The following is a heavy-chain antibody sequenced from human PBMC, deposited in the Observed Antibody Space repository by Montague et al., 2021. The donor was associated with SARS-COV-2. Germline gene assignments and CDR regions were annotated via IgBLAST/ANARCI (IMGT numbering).Heavy chain of an antibody. V-gene: IGHV4-34*01. D-gene: IGHD2-2*02. CDR2: INHSGST. CDR3: ASLTLGYCSSTSGYSDWFDP. CDR1: GGSFSGYY. Sequence: SETLSLTCAVYGGSFSGYYWSWIRQPPGKGLEWIGEINHSGSTYYNPSLKSRVTISVDTSKNQFSLKLSSVTAADTAVYYCASLTLGYCSSTSGYSDWFDPWGQGTLVTVSS. J-gene: IGHJ5*02.